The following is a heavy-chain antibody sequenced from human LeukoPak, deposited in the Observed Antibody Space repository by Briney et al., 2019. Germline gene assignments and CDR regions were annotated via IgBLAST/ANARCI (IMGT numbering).Heavy chain of an antibody. CDR3: ARGRLGATY. V-gene: IGHV4-61*08. CDR1: GGSPTRGGYY. D-gene: IGHD1-26*01. J-gene: IGHJ4*02. CDR2: IHHSGTT. Sequence: SETLSLTCTVSGGSPTRGGYYWSWTRQPPGKGLEWIGYIHHSGTTNYSPSLKGRVTISVDMSKNQFFLNLTSVTAADTAVYYCARGRLGATYWGQGTLVTVS.